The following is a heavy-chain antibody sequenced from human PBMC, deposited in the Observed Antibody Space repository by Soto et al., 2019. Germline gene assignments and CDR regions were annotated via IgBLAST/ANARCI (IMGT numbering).Heavy chain of an antibody. D-gene: IGHD1-1*01. V-gene: IGHV3-74*01. J-gene: IGHJ4*02. CDR1: GFTFSAYW. Sequence: GGSLRLSCAVSGFTFSAYWMHWVRQVPGKGLTWVSRISDDGSTATYADSVKGRFVISRDNAKNSLYLEMNTLRVDDSGLYYCARGPRVSSTGTGAHWGRGTLVT. CDR3: ARGPRVSSTGTGAH. CDR2: ISDDGSTA.